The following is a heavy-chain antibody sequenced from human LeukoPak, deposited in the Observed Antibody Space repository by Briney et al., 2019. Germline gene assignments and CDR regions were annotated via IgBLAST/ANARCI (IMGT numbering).Heavy chain of an antibody. Sequence: SGGSLRLSCAASGFTFSSYDMHWVRQTTGRGLEWVSGIGTAGDTYSPGSVKGRFTISRENAKNFLYLQMNSLRAGDTAVYYCARADLRGYSLDYWGQGTLVTVSS. V-gene: IGHV3-13*01. CDR2: IGTAGDT. CDR3: ARADLRGYSLDY. D-gene: IGHD5-18*01. J-gene: IGHJ4*02. CDR1: GFTFSSYD.